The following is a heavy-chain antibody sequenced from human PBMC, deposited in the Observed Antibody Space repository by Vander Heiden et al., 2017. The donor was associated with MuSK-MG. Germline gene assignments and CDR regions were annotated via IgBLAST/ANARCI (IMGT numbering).Heavy chain of an antibody. J-gene: IGHJ3*02. Sequence: QVQLQQWGAGLSKHSETLSLTCAVYGGSSSGYYWSRIRPPPGKGMEWIGEIKQSGSTNYNPSLKSRVTISVDTSKNQFSLKLSSVTAADTAVCYCARRLVGDDIVVVPAAIFDDAFDIWGQGTMVTVSS. CDR2: IKQSGST. D-gene: IGHD2-2*01. V-gene: IGHV4-34*01. CDR1: GGSSSGYY. CDR3: ARRLVGDDIVVVPAAIFDDAFDI.